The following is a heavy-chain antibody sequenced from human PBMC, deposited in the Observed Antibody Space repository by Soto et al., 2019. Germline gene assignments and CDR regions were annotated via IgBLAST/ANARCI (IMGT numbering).Heavy chain of an antibody. CDR3: ASAGDLFGVKYYFDY. D-gene: IGHD3-3*01. J-gene: IGHJ4*02. V-gene: IGHV4-34*01. CDR2: INHSGST. Sequence: QVQLQQWGAGLLKPSETLSLTCAVYGGSFSGYYWSWIRQPPGKGLEWIGEINHSGSTNYNPSLKSRVTISVDTSKNQFSLKLSSVTDADTAVYYCASAGDLFGVKYYFDYWGQGTLVTVSS. CDR1: GGSFSGYY.